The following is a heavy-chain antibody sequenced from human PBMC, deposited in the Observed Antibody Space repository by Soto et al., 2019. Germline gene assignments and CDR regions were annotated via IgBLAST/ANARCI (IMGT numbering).Heavy chain of an antibody. Sequence: PGGSLRLSCAASGFTFSSYGMHWVRQAPGKGLEWVAVISYDGSNKYYADSVKGRFTISRDNSKNTLYLQMNSLRAEDTAVYYCAKDDCSSTSCYLYIDYWGQGTLVTVSS. D-gene: IGHD2-2*01. V-gene: IGHV3-30*18. CDR2: ISYDGSNK. CDR3: AKDDCSSTSCYLYIDY. CDR1: GFTFSSYG. J-gene: IGHJ4*02.